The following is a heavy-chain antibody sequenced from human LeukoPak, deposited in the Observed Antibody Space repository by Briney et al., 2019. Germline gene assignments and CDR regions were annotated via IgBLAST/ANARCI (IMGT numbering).Heavy chain of an antibody. J-gene: IGHJ6*02. CDR1: GFTFSSYA. CDR2: ISSNGGST. D-gene: IGHD6-6*01. Sequence: GGSLRLSCSASGFTFSSYAMHWVRQAPGKGLECVSAISSNGGSTYYADSVKGRFTISRDNSKNTLYLQMSSLRAEDTAVYYCVKVVGGIAARGYYYYGMDVWGQGTAVTVSS. CDR3: VKVVGGIAARGYYYYGMDV. V-gene: IGHV3-64D*06.